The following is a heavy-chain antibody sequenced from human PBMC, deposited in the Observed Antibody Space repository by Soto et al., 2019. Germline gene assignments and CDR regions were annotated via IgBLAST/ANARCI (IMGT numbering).Heavy chain of an antibody. D-gene: IGHD3-10*01. CDR3: ARVWGGAFDI. Sequence: QVQLQESGPGLVKPSETLSLTCTVSGGSISSYYWSWIRQPPGKGLEWIGYIYYRGSTNYNPSLKTRVTISVDTSKNQFSRKLSSVTAADTAVYYCARVWGGAFDIWGQGTMGTVSS. CDR1: GGSISSYY. J-gene: IGHJ3*02. V-gene: IGHV4-59*01. CDR2: IYYRGST.